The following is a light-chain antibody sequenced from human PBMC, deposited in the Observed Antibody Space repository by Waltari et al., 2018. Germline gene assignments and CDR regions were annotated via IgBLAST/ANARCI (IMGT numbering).Light chain of an antibody. CDR1: SSDVGGYKS. J-gene: IGLJ2*01. Sequence: QSALTQPAPVSGSPGQSITISCPGTSSDVGGYKSVSWYQQHPGKAPKLMIYDVNNRPSEISNRFSGSKSGNTASLTISGLQAEDEADYYCSSYTSSGTLVLFGGGTKLTVL. CDR2: DVN. V-gene: IGLV2-14*03. CDR3: SSYTSSGTLVL.